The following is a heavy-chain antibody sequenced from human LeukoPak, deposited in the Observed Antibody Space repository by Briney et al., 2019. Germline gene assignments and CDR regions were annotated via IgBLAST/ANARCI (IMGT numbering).Heavy chain of an antibody. CDR3: ARDGGVDCSSTSCYLGY. J-gene: IGHJ4*02. CDR2: IYYSGST. V-gene: IGHV4-59*01. CDR1: GGSISSYY. Sequence: SETLSLACTVAGGSISSYYWSWIRQPPGKGLEWIGYIYYSGSTNYNPSLKSRVTISVDTSKNQFSLKLSSVTAADTAVYYCARDGGVDCSSTSCYLGYWGQGTLVTVSS. D-gene: IGHD2-2*01.